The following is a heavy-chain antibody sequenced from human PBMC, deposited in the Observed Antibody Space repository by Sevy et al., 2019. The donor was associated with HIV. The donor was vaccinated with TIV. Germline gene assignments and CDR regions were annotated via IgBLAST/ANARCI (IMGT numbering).Heavy chain of an antibody. CDR3: AREAQVVGVDLDF. J-gene: IGHJ4*02. CDR1: GFTFSSHS. Sequence: ESLKISCAASGFTFSSHSMNWVRQAPGKGLEWVASISSTSSYIYHADSVKGRFTVSRDNAKNSLFLQMNNRRVDDTAVYYCAREAQVVGVDLDFWGQGTLVTVSS. V-gene: IGHV3-21*01. CDR2: ISSTSSYI. D-gene: IGHD1-26*01.